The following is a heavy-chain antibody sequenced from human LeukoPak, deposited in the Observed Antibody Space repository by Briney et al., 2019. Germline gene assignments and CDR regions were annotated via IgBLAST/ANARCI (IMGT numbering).Heavy chain of an antibody. J-gene: IGHJ4*02. V-gene: IGHV3-53*01. Sequence: QSGGSLSLSCAASGFPFSSYAMSWVRQAPGKGLEWVSVIYSGGSTYYADSVKGRFTISRDNSKNTLYLQMNSLRAEDTAVYYCASVLVGATIYYWGQGTLVTVSS. CDR1: GFPFSSYA. D-gene: IGHD1-26*01. CDR2: IYSGGST. CDR3: ASVLVGATIYY.